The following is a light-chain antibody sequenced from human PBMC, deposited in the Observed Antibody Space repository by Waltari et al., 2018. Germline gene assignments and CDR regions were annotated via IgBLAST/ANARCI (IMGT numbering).Light chain of an antibody. V-gene: IGLV2-23*01. J-gene: IGLJ2*01. CDR2: EGN. CDR1: NPNVGPSNL. Sequence: QSALTQPASVSGSPGQSITIPCTASNPNVGPSNLVPWYQNHPGTAPHLLIYEGNRRPAGVSNRFSCSKSDNTASLTLSVLQAEDDADYYCCSNVGSSVFFGGGTKLTVL. CDR3: CSNVGSSVF.